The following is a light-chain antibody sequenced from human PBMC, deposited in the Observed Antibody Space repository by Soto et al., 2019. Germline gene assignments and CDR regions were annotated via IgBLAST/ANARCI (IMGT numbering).Light chain of an antibody. CDR3: QQLNSYPLT. CDR1: QTVRNNY. CDR2: DAS. Sequence: EFVLSHSPGTLSLSKGERASLSCRASQTVRNNYLAWYQQKPGQAPRLLIYDASSRATGIPDRFSGGGSGTDFTLTISSLQPEDFATYYCQQLNSYPLTFGGGTKVDIK. V-gene: IGKV3D-20*02. J-gene: IGKJ4*01.